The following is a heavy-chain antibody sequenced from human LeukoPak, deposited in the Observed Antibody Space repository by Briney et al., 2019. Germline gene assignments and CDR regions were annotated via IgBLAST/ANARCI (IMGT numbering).Heavy chain of an antibody. J-gene: IGHJ3*02. CDR3: ARVTGDRRGHAFDI. CDR1: GYTFTGYY. CDR2: INPNSGGT. D-gene: IGHD7-27*01. Sequence: ASVNVSCKASGYTFTGYYMHWVRQAPGQGLEWMGWINPNSGGTNYAQNFQGRVTMTRDTSISTAYMELSRLRSDDTAVYYCARVTGDRRGHAFDIWGQGTMVTVSS. V-gene: IGHV1-2*02.